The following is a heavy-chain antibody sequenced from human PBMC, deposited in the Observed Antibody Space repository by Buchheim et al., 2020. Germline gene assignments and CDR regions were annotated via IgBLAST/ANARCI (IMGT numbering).Heavy chain of an antibody. V-gene: IGHV3-7*01. CDR2: INQDESEK. CDR1: GFTFSNYW. CDR3: ARGHVWFDP. Sequence: EVQLVESGGGLVQPGGSLRLSCAASGFTFSNYWMSWVRQAPGKGLEWVANINQDESEKYYVDSVKGRFTISRDNAKNSLFLQMNSLRAEDTAVYYCARGHVWFDPWGQGTL. J-gene: IGHJ5*02.